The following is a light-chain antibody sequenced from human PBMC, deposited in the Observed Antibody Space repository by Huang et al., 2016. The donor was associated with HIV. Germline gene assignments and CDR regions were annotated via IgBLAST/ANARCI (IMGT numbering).Light chain of an antibody. J-gene: IGKJ1*01. CDR1: QSVSTY. CDR3: QQSYGTPWT. V-gene: IGKV1-39*01. CDR2: AVT. Sequence: DIQMTQSPSSLSASVGDRVTITCRASQSVSTYLNWYRQQPGKAPELLIHAVTKLQSRVPSRFSGSGSGTDFTLTITNLQAEDIAVYFCQQSYGTPWTFGQGTKVEIK.